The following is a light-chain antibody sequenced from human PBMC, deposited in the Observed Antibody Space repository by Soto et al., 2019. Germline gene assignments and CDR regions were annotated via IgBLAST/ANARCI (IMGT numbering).Light chain of an antibody. CDR2: AAS. Sequence: DIQLTQSPSFLSASVGGRVTITCRASQGISSYLAWYQQKPGKAPKLLIYAASTLQSGVPSRFSGSESGTEFTLTISSLQPEDFATYYCQQLNTYPFTFGGGTKVDIK. CDR1: QGISSY. V-gene: IGKV1-9*01. CDR3: QQLNTYPFT. J-gene: IGKJ4*01.